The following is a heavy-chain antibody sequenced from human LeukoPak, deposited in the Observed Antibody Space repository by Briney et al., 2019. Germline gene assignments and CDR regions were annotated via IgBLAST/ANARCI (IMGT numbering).Heavy chain of an antibody. J-gene: IGHJ6*02. CDR1: GFTFSSYG. CDR3: AKGPIITMVRGVQPYGMDV. Sequence: GGSLRLSCAASGFTFSSYGMHWVRQAPGKGLEWVAVISYDGSNKYYADSVKGRFTISRDNSKNTLYLQMNSLRAEDTALYYCAKGPIITMVRGVQPYGMDVWGQGTTVTVSS. D-gene: IGHD3-10*01. V-gene: IGHV3-30*18. CDR2: ISYDGSNK.